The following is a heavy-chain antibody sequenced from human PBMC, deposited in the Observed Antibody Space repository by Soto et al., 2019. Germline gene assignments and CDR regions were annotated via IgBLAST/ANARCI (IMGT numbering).Heavy chain of an antibody. CDR3: ARDLRGTTYYFDY. CDR2: IWYDGSNK. D-gene: IGHD1-7*01. Sequence: PGGSLRLSCAASGFTFSSYGMHWVRQAPGKGLEWVAVIWYDGSNKYYADSVKGRFTISRDNSKNTLYLQMNSLRAEDTAVYYCARDLRGTTYYFDYWGQGTLVTVSS. V-gene: IGHV3-33*01. CDR1: GFTFSSYG. J-gene: IGHJ4*02.